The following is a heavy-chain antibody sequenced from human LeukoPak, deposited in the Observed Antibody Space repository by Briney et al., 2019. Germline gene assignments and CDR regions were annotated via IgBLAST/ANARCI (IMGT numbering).Heavy chain of an antibody. CDR2: LYSDGNT. V-gene: IGHV3-53*01. Sequence: GGSLRLSCAASGFTFSAYWMHWVRQAPGKGPEWVSVLYSDGNTKYADSVQGRFTISRDNSKNTLYLEMNSLSPDDTAVYYCARGVEPLAANTLAYWGQGTLVTVSS. CDR3: ARGVEPLAANTLAY. J-gene: IGHJ4*02. D-gene: IGHD1-14*01. CDR1: GFTFSAYW.